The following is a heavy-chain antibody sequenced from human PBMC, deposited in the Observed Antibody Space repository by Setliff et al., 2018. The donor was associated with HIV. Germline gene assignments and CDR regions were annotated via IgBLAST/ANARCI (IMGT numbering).Heavy chain of an antibody. J-gene: IGHJ5*02. CDR1: GGSISSSTYY. Sequence: SETLSLTCSVSGGSISSSTYYWGWIRQPPGKGLEWIGDNFYTGNTYYNPSLKSRVAISVDTSENQFSLKLNSVTAADTAVYYCARRGRDGVLIVFATGFDPWGQGTLVTVS. V-gene: IGHV4-39*01. CDR2: NFYTGNT. CDR3: ARRGRDGVLIVFATGFDP. D-gene: IGHD2-8*01.